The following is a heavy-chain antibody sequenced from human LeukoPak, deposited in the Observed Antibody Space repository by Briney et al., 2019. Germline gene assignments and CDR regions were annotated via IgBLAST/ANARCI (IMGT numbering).Heavy chain of an antibody. CDR2: LSYSGTT. CDR1: GGSISSSNYY. Sequence: SETLSLTCSVSGGSISSSNYYWAWIRQPPGKRPEWIGSLSYSGTTYYNPSLRSRVTISVETSKSQFSLKLSSVTAADTAVYYCARHYYGSGYFDIWGQGTMVTVSS. D-gene: IGHD3-10*01. CDR3: ARHYYGSGYFDI. V-gene: IGHV4-39*01. J-gene: IGHJ3*02.